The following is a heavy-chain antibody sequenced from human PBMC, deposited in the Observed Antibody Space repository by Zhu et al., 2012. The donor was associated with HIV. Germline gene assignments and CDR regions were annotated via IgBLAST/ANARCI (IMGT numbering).Heavy chain of an antibody. Sequence: QVQLQESGPGLVKPSDTLSLTCAVSGYSISSSNWWGWIRQPPGKGLEWIAYMSYSGSTYYNVSLKSRVTMSVDTSKNQFSLKLRSVTAVDTAVYYCARIREDILTGFYYYYMDSGAKGPRSRLL. V-gene: IGHV4-28*01. CDR2: MSYSGST. D-gene: IGHD3-9*01. CDR3: ARIREDILTGFYYYYMDS. J-gene: IGHJ6*03. CDR1: GYSISSSNW.